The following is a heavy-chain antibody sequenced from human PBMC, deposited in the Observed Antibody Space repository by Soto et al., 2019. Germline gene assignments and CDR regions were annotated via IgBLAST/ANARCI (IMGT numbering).Heavy chain of an antibody. CDR3: ARGNTRYYYYYMDV. V-gene: IGHV4-34*01. CDR1: GGSFSGYY. D-gene: IGHD3-3*01. CDR2: INHSGST. Sequence: PSETLSLTCAVYGGSFSGYYWSWIRQPPGKGLEWIGEINHSGSTNYNPSLKSRVTISVDTSKNQFSLKLSSVTAADTAVYYCARGNTRYYYYYMDVWGKGTTVTVS. J-gene: IGHJ6*03.